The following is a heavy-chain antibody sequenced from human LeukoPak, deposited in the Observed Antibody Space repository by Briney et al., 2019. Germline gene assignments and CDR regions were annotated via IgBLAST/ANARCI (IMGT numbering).Heavy chain of an antibody. CDR2: IYYTGST. J-gene: IGHJ4*02. D-gene: IGHD2-8*01. V-gene: IGHV4-59*01. CDR1: GGSISYYY. Sequence: SETLSLTCTVSGGSISYYYWSWIRQRPGKGLESIGHIYYTGSTNYNPSLKSRVTISVDTSKNQFSLKVSSVTAADTAVYYCARGMTRPDYWGQGTLVTVSS. CDR3: ARGMTRPDY.